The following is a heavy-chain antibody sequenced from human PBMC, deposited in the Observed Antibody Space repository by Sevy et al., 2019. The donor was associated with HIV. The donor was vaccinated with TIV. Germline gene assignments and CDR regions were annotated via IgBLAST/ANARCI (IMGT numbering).Heavy chain of an antibody. J-gene: IGHJ4*02. CDR2: TYYRSKWYK. CDR3: ANGRAARILSAVAEFDY. V-gene: IGHV6-1*01. D-gene: IGHD2-15*01. CDR1: GDSVSSNSAA. Sequence: KQSQTLSLTCAISGDSVSSNSAAWNWIRQSPSRGLEWLGRTYYRSKWYKDYAVSVKSRITINPDTSKNQFSLQLNSVTPEDTAVYYCANGRAARILSAVAEFDYWGQGTLVTVSS.